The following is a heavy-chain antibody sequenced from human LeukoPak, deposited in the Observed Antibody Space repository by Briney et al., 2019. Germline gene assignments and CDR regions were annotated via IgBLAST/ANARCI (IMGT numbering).Heavy chain of an antibody. J-gene: IGHJ4*02. CDR1: GGTFSSYA. CDR2: IIPIFGTA. CDR3: ARGRWGYGDYVGDFDY. Sequence: GASVKVSCKASGGTFSSYAISWVRQAPGQGLEWMGGIIPIFGTANYAQKFQGRVTITADESTSTAYMDLSSLRSEGTAVYYCARGRWGYGDYVGDFDYWGQGTLVTVS. D-gene: IGHD4-17*01. V-gene: IGHV1-69*13.